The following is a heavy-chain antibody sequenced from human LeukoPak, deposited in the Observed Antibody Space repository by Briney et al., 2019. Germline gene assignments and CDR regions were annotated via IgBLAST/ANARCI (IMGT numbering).Heavy chain of an antibody. CDR1: GYTFTSYQ. CDR2: INPSGGST. V-gene: IGHV1-46*01. CDR3: ARGYCSSTSCSLDVDY. Sequence: ASVKVSCKASGYTFTSYQMHWMRQAPGPGLDRMGIINPSGGSTSYAQKFQGRVTMTKDTSTSTVYMDLSSLRSEDTAVYYCARGYCSSTSCSLDVDYWGQGTLVTVSS. D-gene: IGHD2-2*01. J-gene: IGHJ4*02.